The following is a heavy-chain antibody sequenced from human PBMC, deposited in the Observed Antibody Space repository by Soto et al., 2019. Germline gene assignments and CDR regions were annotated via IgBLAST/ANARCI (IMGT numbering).Heavy chain of an antibody. CDR2: INHSGST. D-gene: IGHD3-10*01. Sequence: SETLSLTCAVYGGSFSGYYWSWIRQPPGKGLEWIGEINHSGSTNYNPSIKSRVTISVDTSKNQFSLKLSSVTAADTAVYYCARSLYYYGSGTAFYYGMDVWGQGTTVTVSS. V-gene: IGHV4-34*01. J-gene: IGHJ6*02. CDR3: ARSLYYYGSGTAFYYGMDV. CDR1: GGSFSGYY.